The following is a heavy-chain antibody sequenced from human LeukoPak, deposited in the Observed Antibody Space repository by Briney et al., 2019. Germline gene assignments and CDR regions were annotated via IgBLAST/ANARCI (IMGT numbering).Heavy chain of an antibody. J-gene: IGHJ4*02. D-gene: IGHD2-2*02. Sequence: SGGSLRLSCAASGFTFSSYSMNWVRQAPGKGLEWVSSISSSSSYIYYADSVKGRFTISRDNAKNSLYLQMNSLRAEDTAVYYCASSRGYQLLYGEDFDYWGQGTLVTVSS. CDR1: GFTFSSYS. V-gene: IGHV3-21*01. CDR2: ISSSSSYI. CDR3: ASSRGYQLLYGEDFDY.